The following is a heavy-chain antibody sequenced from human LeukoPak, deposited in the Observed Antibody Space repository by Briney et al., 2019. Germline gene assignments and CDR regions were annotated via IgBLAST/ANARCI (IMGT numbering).Heavy chain of an antibody. CDR2: ISYDGSNK. D-gene: IGHD3-22*01. CDR1: GFTFSSYG. CDR3: ARAVDYYDSSGYYLGYYYYGMDV. V-gene: IGHV3-30*03. Sequence: GGSLRLSCAASGFTFSSYGMHWVRQAPGKGLEWVAVISYDGSNKYYADSVKGRFTISRDNSKNTLYLQMNSLRAEDTAVYYCARAVDYYDSSGYYLGYYYYGMDVWGQGTTVTVSS. J-gene: IGHJ6*02.